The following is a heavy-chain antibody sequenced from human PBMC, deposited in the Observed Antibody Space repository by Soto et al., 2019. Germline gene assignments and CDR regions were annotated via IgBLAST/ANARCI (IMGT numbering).Heavy chain of an antibody. Sequence: GASVKVSCKASGYTFSTYGFHWVRQVPGQGLEWMGWISNYDGFTKLAQIFQGRVTVTTDTSTSTGHMELRRLTSDDSAVYYCARGDPGNLPIAPWGREPWSPSPQ. V-gene: IGHV1-18*01. CDR1: GYTFSTYG. CDR2: ISNYDGFT. D-gene: IGHD3-16*01. CDR3: ARGDPGNLPIAP. J-gene: IGHJ5*02.